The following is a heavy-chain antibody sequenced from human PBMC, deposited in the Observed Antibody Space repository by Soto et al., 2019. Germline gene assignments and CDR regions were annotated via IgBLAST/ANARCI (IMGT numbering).Heavy chain of an antibody. D-gene: IGHD3-10*01. CDR1: GFTFSSYW. CDR2: IKQDGSEK. V-gene: IGHV3-7*03. J-gene: IGHJ6*02. CDR3: ARDLRVRTYYYGSGSRERYYYYGMDV. Sequence: PGGSLRLSCAAPGFTFSSYWMSWVRQAPGKGLEWVANIKQDGSEKYYVDSVKGRFTISRDNAKNSLYLQMNSLRAEDTAVYYCARDLRVRTYYYGSGSRERYYYYGMDVWGQGTTVTVSS.